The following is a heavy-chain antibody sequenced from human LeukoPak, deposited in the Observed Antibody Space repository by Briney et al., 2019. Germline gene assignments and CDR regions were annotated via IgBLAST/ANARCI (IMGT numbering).Heavy chain of an antibody. J-gene: IGHJ4*02. Sequence: PGGSLRLSCAASGFTFSANSMNWVRQAPGKGLEWVSFISSSSSAIYYADSVKGRFTISRDNAKNSLYLQMNSLRADDTAVYYCARARGGSNSDYWGQGTLVTVSS. D-gene: IGHD1-26*01. CDR3: ARARGGSNSDY. CDR2: ISSSSSAI. CDR1: GFTFSANS. V-gene: IGHV3-48*04.